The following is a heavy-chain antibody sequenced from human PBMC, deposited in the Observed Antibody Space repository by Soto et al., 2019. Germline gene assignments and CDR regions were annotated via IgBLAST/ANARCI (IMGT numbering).Heavy chain of an antibody. CDR3: AREFRYSGYDFHGDYYYYYMDV. Sequence: SETLSLTCTVSGGSISSYYWSWIRQPPGKGLEWIGYIYYSGSTNYNPSLKSRVTISVDTSKNQFSLKLSSVTAADTAVYYCAREFRYSGYDFHGDYYYYYMDVWGKGTTVTVSS. J-gene: IGHJ6*03. V-gene: IGHV4-59*01. D-gene: IGHD5-12*01. CDR1: GGSISSYY. CDR2: IYYSGST.